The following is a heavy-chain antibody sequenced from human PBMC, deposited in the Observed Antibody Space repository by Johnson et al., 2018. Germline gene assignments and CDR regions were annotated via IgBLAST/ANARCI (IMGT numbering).Heavy chain of an antibody. Sequence: EVQLVESGGGLVQXGGSLRLXCAASGFTVSSNYMSWVRQAPGKGLEWVSVIYSGGSTYYADSVKGRFTISRDNSKNTLYLQMNRLRAEDTAVYYCAGWSRAAFDIWGQGTMVTVSS. V-gene: IGHV3-66*02. CDR1: GFTVSSNY. CDR3: AGWSRAAFDI. CDR2: IYSGGST. D-gene: IGHD2-15*01. J-gene: IGHJ3*02.